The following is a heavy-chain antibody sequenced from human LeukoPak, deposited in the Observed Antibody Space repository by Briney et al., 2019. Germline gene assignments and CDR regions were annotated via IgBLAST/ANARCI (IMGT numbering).Heavy chain of an antibody. D-gene: IGHD1-1*01. J-gene: IGHJ5*02. CDR3: ARVPGGALNWFDP. Sequence: SETLSLTCTVSGGSISSYYWGWIRQPPGKGLEWIGTIYYSRSTYYNPSLKSRVTISVDTSKNQFSLKLSSVTAADTAVYYCARVPGGALNWFDPWGQGTLVTVSS. CDR2: IYYSRST. CDR1: GGSISSYY. V-gene: IGHV4-39*01.